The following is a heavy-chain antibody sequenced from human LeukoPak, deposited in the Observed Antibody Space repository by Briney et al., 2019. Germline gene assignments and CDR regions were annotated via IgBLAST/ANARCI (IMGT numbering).Heavy chain of an antibody. J-gene: IGHJ6*03. V-gene: IGHV3-21*01. CDR1: GITFSSYH. CDR2: ISSGGSYI. Sequence: GGSLRLSRVGSGITFSSYHINWVRQTPDKGLEWVSSISSGGSYIYSVDSLKGRFTISRDNAKNSVYLQMNSVRDEDTAVYYCAGGRGVDGNYYYYYMDVWGKGTTVTVS. D-gene: IGHD6-19*01. CDR3: AGGRGVDGNYYYYYMDV.